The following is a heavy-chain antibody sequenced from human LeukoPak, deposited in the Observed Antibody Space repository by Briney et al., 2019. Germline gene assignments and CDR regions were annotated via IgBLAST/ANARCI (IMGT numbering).Heavy chain of an antibody. CDR3: ARDVPHIVVVPAAILNRTPNWFDP. CDR2: INPNSGGT. Sequence: GASVKVSCKASGYTFTSYAMHWVRQALGQGLEWMGWINPNSGGTNYAQKFQGRVTMTRDTSISTAYMELSRLRSDDTAVYYCARDVPHIVVVPAAILNRTPNWFDPWGQGTLVTVSS. CDR1: GYTFTSYA. D-gene: IGHD2-2*01. J-gene: IGHJ5*02. V-gene: IGHV1-2*02.